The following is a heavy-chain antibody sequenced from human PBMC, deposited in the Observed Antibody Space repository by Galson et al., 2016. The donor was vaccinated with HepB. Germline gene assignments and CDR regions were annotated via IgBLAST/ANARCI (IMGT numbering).Heavy chain of an antibody. CDR3: ASATRGETTSY. J-gene: IGHJ4*02. Sequence: PLRLSCAASGFTFSNYFMSWVRQAPGKGLEWLANINQDGNEGHYVDSVKGRFTISRDNAKNSLYLQMNSLRAEDTAVYYCASATRGETTSYWGQGTLVTVSS. CDR2: INQDGNEG. D-gene: IGHD1-1*01. CDR1: GFTFSNYF. V-gene: IGHV3-7*03.